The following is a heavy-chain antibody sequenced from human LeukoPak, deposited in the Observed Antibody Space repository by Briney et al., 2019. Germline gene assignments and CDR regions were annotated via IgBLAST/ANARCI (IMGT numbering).Heavy chain of an antibody. J-gene: IGHJ4*02. V-gene: IGHV4-39*07. CDR1: GGSISGTSYY. CDR3: ARGRDGYNLDYFDY. D-gene: IGHD5-24*01. CDR2: MYSSGST. Sequence: SETLSLTCSVSGGSISGTSYYWHWIRQPPGKGLEWIGSMYSSGSTYYNSSLKSRVSISLDTSKNHFSLRLNSVTAADTAVYYCARGRDGYNLDYFDYWGQGTLVTVSS.